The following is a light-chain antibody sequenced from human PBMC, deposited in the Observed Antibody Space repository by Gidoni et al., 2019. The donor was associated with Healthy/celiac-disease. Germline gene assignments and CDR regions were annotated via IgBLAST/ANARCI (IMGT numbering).Light chain of an antibody. CDR2: GAS. Sequence: EIVLTQSPGTLSLSPGERATLSCRASQSVSSSYLAGYQQKPGQAPRLLNYGASSRATGIPDRFSGSGSGTDFTLTISRLEPEDFAVYYYQQYGSSPRTFGQGTKVEIK. J-gene: IGKJ1*01. CDR3: QQYGSSPRT. CDR1: QSVSSSY. V-gene: IGKV3-20*01.